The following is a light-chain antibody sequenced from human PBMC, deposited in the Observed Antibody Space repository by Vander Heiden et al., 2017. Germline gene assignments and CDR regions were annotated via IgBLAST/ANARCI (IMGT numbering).Light chain of an antibody. CDR1: TGAVTSGHY. Sequence: QAVVTQAPSLTVSPGGTVTLTCGSNTGAVTSGHYPYWFQQKPGQAPRTLIYDISNKHSWTPARFSGSLLGGKAALTLSGAQSEDEAEYYCSLLDSGAYLVFGGGTKLTVL. CDR3: SLLDSGAYLV. J-gene: IGLJ2*01. V-gene: IGLV7-46*01. CDR2: DIS.